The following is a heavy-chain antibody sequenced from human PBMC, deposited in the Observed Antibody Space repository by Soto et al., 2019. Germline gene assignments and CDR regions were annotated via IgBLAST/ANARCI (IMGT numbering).Heavy chain of an antibody. V-gene: IGHV3-21*01. CDR1: GFTFSSYS. CDR2: ISSSSSYI. D-gene: IGHD3-22*01. J-gene: IGHJ4*02. CDR3: ARDADYYDSSGYYHGPFDY. Sequence: PGGSLRLSCAASGFTFSSYSMNWVRQAPGKGLEWVSSISSSSSYIYYADSVKGRFTISRDNAKNSLYLQMNSLRAEDTAVYYCARDADYYDSSGYYHGPFDYWGQGTLVTVSS.